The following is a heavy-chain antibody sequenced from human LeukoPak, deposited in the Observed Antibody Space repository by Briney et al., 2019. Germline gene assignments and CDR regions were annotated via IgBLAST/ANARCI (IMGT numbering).Heavy chain of an antibody. D-gene: IGHD6-19*01. CDR3: AKDLSGWSGSDY. J-gene: IGHJ4*02. CDR2: ISGSGGST. V-gene: IGHV3-23*01. Sequence: GGSLRLSCAVSGFTFSNCAMSWVRQAPGKGLEWVSGISGSGGSTYYADSVKGRFTISRDNSKNTLYLQMNSLRAEDTAVYYCAKDLSGWSGSDYWGQGTLVTVSS. CDR1: GFTFSNCA.